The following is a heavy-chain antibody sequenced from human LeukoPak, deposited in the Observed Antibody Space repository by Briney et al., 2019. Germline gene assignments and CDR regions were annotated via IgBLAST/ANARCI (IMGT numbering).Heavy chain of an antibody. CDR3: ARGGQGDGYSADEAFDF. Sequence: RSQTLSLTCAISGDNVSGNSTAYNWIRQSPSRGLEWLGRTYYRSKWYNDHAISVKSRITVNPDASKNQLSLQLNSVTPEDTAVYYCARGGQGDGYSADEAFDFWGQGTMVTVSS. CDR1: GDNVSGNSTA. V-gene: IGHV6-1*01. CDR2: TYYRSKWYN. J-gene: IGHJ3*01. D-gene: IGHD5-24*01.